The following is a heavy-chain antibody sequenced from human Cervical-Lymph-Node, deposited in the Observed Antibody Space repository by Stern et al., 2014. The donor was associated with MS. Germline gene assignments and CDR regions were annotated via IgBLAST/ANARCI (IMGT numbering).Heavy chain of an antibody. V-gene: IGHV1-2*02. CDR2: ISPNSGGT. CDR3: AREYCSNGRCSQAFDY. Sequence: VQLVESGAEVKKPGASVKVSCKASGYTFTGYYMHWVRQAPGQGLEWMGWISPNSGGTGSAQKFQGRVTVSRDTSISTVYMELDRLRSDDTAVYYCAREYCSNGRCSQAFDYWGQGTLVTVSS. J-gene: IGHJ4*02. CDR1: GYTFTGYY. D-gene: IGHD2-15*01.